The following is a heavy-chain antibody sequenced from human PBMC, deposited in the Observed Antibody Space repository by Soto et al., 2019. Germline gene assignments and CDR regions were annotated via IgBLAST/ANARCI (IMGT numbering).Heavy chain of an antibody. V-gene: IGHV4-34*01. D-gene: IGHD6-13*01. CDR3: ARRKTIAAAVEVVFDY. J-gene: IGHJ4*02. CDR1: GGSFSGYY. Sequence: PSETLSLTCAVYGGSFSGYYWSWIRQPPGKGLEWIGEINHSGSTNYNPSLKSRVTISVDTSKNQFSMKLSSVTAADTAVYYCARRKTIAAAVEVVFDYWGQGTLVTVSS. CDR2: INHSGST.